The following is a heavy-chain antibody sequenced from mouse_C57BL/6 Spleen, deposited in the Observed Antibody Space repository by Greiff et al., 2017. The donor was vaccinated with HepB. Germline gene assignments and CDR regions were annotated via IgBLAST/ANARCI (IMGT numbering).Heavy chain of an antibody. CDR1: GYTFTSYW. Sequence: VKLQQPGAELVMPGASVKLSCKASGYTFTSYWMHWVKQRPGQGLEWIGEIDPSDSYTNYNQKFKGKSTLTVDKSSSTAYMQLSSLTSEDSAVYYCARLLRPLYAMDYWGQGTSVTVSS. V-gene: IGHV1-69*01. CDR2: IDPSDSYT. CDR3: ARLLRPLYAMDY. D-gene: IGHD1-2*01. J-gene: IGHJ4*01.